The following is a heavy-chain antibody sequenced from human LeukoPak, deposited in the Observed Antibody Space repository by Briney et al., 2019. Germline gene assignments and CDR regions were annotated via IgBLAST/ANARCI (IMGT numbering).Heavy chain of an antibody. V-gene: IGHV4-59*11. CDR3: ARDIDSSSSWYY. D-gene: IGHD6-6*01. CDR1: GGSISSHY. J-gene: IGHJ4*02. CDR2: IYYSGST. Sequence: ETLSLTCTVSGGSISSHYWSWIRQPPGKGLEWIGYIYYSGSTNYNPSLKSRVTISIDTSKNQFSLKLSSVTAADTAVYYCARDIDSSSSWYYWGQGTLVTVSS.